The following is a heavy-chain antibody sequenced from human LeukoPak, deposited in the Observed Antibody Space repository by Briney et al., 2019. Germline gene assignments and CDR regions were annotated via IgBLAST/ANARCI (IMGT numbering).Heavy chain of an antibody. J-gene: IGHJ6*02. D-gene: IGHD2-8*01. CDR1: GYTFTSYY. Sequence: ASVKVSCKASGYTFTSYYMHWVRQAPGQGLEWMGIINPSGGSTSYAQKFQGRVTMTRDTSTSTAYMELSSLRSEDTAVYYCARQYCTNGVCYSHYYYYGMDVWGQGTTVTVSS. V-gene: IGHV1-46*01. CDR3: ARQYCTNGVCYSHYYYYGMDV. CDR2: INPSGGST.